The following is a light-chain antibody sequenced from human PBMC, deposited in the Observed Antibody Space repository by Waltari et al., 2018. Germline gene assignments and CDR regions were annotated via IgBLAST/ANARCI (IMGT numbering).Light chain of an antibody. CDR1: SRDVGDYDY. CDR3: SSYRKSDIFTPHTRV. Sequence: QSALTQPASVSGSPGQSITISCTGTSRDVGDYDYVSWYQQYPGKAPKLIIFDVNDRPSGFSDRFSGYKSGTTASLTISGLLAEDEADYYGSSYRKSDIFTPHTRVFGTGTKLNVL. V-gene: IGLV2-14*03. J-gene: IGLJ1*01. CDR2: DVN.